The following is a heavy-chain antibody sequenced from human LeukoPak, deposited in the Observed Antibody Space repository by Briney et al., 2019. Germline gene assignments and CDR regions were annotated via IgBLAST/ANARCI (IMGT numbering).Heavy chain of an antibody. V-gene: IGHV1-46*01. Sequence: ASVKLSCKASGYTFTSYYMHWVRQAPGQGLEWLGIINPSGGSTSYAQKFQGRVTMIRDTSTSTVYMELSSLRSEDTAVYYGAREGGYKTYYYDSSGYPFFDYWGQGTLVTVSS. CDR2: INPSGGST. CDR1: GYTFTSYY. J-gene: IGHJ4*02. CDR3: AREGGYKTYYYDSSGYPFFDY. D-gene: IGHD3-22*01.